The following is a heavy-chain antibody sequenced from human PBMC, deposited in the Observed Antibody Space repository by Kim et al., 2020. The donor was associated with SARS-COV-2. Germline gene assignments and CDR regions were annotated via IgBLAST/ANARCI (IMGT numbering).Heavy chain of an antibody. CDR2: INPSGGST. CDR3: AKKGGGDPDAFDI. D-gene: IGHD2-21*02. J-gene: IGHJ3*02. CDR1: GYTFTSYY. Sequence: ASVKVSCKASGYTFTSYYMHWVRQSPGQGLEWMGIINPSGGSTSYAQKFQGRVTMTRDTSTSTVYMELSSLRSEDTAVYYCAKKGGGDPDAFDIWGQGTMVPVSS. V-gene: IGHV1-46*01.